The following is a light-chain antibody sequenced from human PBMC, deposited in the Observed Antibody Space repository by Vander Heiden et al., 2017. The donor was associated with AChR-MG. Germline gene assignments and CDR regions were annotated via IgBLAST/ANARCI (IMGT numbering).Light chain of an antibody. CDR1: QSLLSDSKNF. Sequence: IVMTQSPDYLAVSLGERATINCKSSQSLLSDSKNFLAWFQQRPGQPPKLLIYWASTRASGAPDRFSGAGSGTDFTLTISSLQAEDVAVYYCQQYYTEPLTFGQGTKLQVK. V-gene: IGKV4-1*01. CDR3: QQYYTEPLT. J-gene: IGKJ2*01. CDR2: WAS.